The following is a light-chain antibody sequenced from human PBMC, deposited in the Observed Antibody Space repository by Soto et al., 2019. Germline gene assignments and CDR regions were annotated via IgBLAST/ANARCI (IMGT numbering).Light chain of an antibody. CDR3: TSYTDRQSYL. Sequence: QSVLTQAASVSGSPGQSITISCSGTSSDIGSYNHVAWYQQFPGKSPKLMIYAVSDRPSGVSDRFSGSKSGITASLTISGLQTEDEADYYCTSYTDRQSYLFGTGTKVTVL. CDR2: AVS. V-gene: IGLV2-14*03. J-gene: IGLJ1*01. CDR1: SSDIGSYNH.